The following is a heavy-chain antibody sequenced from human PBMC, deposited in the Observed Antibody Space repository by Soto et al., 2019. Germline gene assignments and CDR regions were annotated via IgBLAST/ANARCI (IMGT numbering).Heavy chain of an antibody. V-gene: IGHV4-34*01. CDR2: INHSGST. CDR1: GGSFSGYY. D-gene: IGHD6-6*01. CDR3: ATRRTTRTGIAARLGFDY. J-gene: IGHJ4*02. Sequence: PSETLSLTCAVYGGSFSGYYWSWIRQPPGKGLEWIGEINHSGSTNYNPSLKSRVTISVDTSKNQFSLKLSSVTAADTAVYYCATRRTTRTGIAARLGFDYWGQGTLVTVSS.